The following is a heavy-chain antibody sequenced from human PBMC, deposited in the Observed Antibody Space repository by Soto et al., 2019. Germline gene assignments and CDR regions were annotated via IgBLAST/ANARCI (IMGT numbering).Heavy chain of an antibody. CDR3: ARDLLDCSSTSCYTYNWFDP. J-gene: IGHJ5*02. Sequence: GGSLRLSCAASGFTFSSYSMNWVRQAPGKGLEWASSISSSSSYIYYADSVKGRFTISRDNAKNSLYLQMNSLRAEDTAVYYCARDLLDCSSTSCYTYNWFDPWGQGTLVTVSS. V-gene: IGHV3-21*01. CDR1: GFTFSSYS. CDR2: ISSSSSYI. D-gene: IGHD2-2*02.